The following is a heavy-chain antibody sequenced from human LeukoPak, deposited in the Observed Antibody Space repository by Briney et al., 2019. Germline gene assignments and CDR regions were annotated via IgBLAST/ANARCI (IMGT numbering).Heavy chain of an antibody. J-gene: IGHJ4*02. V-gene: IGHV4-59*12. CDR1: GGSFSGYY. CDR2: IYYSGST. D-gene: IGHD5-12*01. CDR3: ASRKRWLPIDY. Sequence: SETLSLTCAVYGGSFSGYYWSWIRQPPGKGLEWIGYIYYSGSTNYNPSLKSRVTISVDTSKNQFSLKLSSVTAADTAVYYCASRKRWLPIDYWGQGTLVTVSS.